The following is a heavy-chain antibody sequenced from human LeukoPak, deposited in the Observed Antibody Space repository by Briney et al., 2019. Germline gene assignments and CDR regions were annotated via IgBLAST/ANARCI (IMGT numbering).Heavy chain of an antibody. V-gene: IGHV4-59*01. D-gene: IGHD3-22*01. J-gene: IGHJ5*02. CDR3: PSTPLHYYYDSSGVWFDP. CDR1: GGSISRYY. CDR2: IYYSGST. Sequence: PSETLSLTCTVSGGSISRYYWSWIRQPPGKGLEWIGYIYYSGSTNYNPSLKSRVTISVDTSKNQFSLKLSSVTAADTAVYYCPSTPLHYYYDSSGVWFDPWGQGTLVTVSS.